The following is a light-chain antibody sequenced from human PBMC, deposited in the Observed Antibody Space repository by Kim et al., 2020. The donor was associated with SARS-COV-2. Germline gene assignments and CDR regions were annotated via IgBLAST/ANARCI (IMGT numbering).Light chain of an antibody. J-gene: IGLJ2*01. CDR3: AAWDDTLTGLL. V-gene: IGLV1-47*01. CDR1: RSNIGRNY. CDR2: TDN. Sequence: QSVLSQPPSASGTPGQRVTISCSGGRSNIGRNYVYWYQQFPGKAPKVVIYTDNKRPSGVPDRFSGSKSGASASLAISGLRSEDEADYYCAAWDDTLTGLLIGGGTQLTVL.